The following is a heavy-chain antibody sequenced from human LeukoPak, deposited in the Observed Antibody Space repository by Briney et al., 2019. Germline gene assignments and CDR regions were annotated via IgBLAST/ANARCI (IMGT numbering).Heavy chain of an antibody. CDR3: ARADHRENWFDP. V-gene: IGHV1-2*02. CDR2: INPNSGGT. J-gene: IGHJ5*02. D-gene: IGHD1-14*01. Sequence: ASVKVSCKASGYTFTCYDINWVRQAPGQGLEWMGWINPNSGGTNYAQKFQGRVTMTRDTSISTAYMELSRLRSDDTAVYYCARADHRENWFDPWGQGTLVTVSS. CDR1: GYTFTCYD.